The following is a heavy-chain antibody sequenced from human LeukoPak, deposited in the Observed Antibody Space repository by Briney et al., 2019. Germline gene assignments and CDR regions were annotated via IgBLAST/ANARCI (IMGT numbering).Heavy chain of an antibody. CDR3: ARGDSSGIEYFQH. CDR2: IYTSGST. D-gene: IGHD3-22*01. Sequence: PSETLSLTCTVSGGSISSGSYYWSWIRQPAGKGLEWIGRIYTSGSTNYNPSLKSRVTISVDTSKNQFSLKLSSVTAADTAVYYCARGDSSGIEYFQHWGQGTLVTVSS. V-gene: IGHV4-61*02. CDR1: GGSISSGSYY. J-gene: IGHJ1*01.